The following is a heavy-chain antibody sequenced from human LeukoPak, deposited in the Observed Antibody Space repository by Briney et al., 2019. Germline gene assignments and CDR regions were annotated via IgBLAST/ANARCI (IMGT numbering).Heavy chain of an antibody. CDR1: GFTFSSYG. CDR3: AKGGVIANV. CDR2: ISYDGSNK. Sequence: PGRSLRLSCAASGFTFSSYGMHWVRQAPGKGLEWVAVISYDGSNKYCADSVKGRFTISRDNSKNTLYLQMNSLRAEDTAVYYCAKGGVIANVWGQGTTVTVSS. J-gene: IGHJ6*02. V-gene: IGHV3-30*18. D-gene: IGHD3-10*01.